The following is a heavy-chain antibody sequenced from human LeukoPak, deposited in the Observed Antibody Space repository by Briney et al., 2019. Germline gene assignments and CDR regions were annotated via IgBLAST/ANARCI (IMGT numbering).Heavy chain of an antibody. Sequence: GGSLRLSCAASGFTFSSYAMNWVRRAPGKGLELVSLISGSGDSTDYADSVKGRFTISRDNSKNTLYLQINSLRADDTAVYYCAKRAVAGTGRGFDIWGQGTLVTVSS. CDR3: AKRAVAGTGRGFDI. CDR2: ISGSGDST. V-gene: IGHV3-23*01. J-gene: IGHJ3*02. D-gene: IGHD6-19*01. CDR1: GFTFSSYA.